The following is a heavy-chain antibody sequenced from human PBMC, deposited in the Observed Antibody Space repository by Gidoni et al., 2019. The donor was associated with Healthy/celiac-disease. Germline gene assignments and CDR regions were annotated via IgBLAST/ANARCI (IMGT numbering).Heavy chain of an antibody. D-gene: IGHD3-22*01. CDR2: IYYSGST. J-gene: IGHJ4*02. Sequence: QVQLQASGPGLVKPSETLSLTCTVSGGSISSYYWSWIRQPPGKGLEWIGYIYYSGSTNYNPSLKSRVTISVDTSKNQFSLKLSSVTAADTAVYYCAMGYYYDSSGYYVSYWGQGTLVTVSS. V-gene: IGHV4-59*01. CDR3: AMGYYYDSSGYYVSY. CDR1: GGSISSYY.